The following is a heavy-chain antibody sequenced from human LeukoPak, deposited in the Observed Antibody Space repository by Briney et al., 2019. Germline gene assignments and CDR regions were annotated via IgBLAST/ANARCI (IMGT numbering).Heavy chain of an antibody. V-gene: IGHV4-31*03. Sequence: PSQTLSLTCTVSGGSISSGGYYWSWIRQHPGKGLEWIGYIYYSGSTYYNPSLKSRVTISVDTSKNQFSLKLSSVTAADTAVYYRARVVVVAATPTAGPYNWFDPWGQGTLVTVSS. CDR1: GGSISSGGYY. CDR3: ARVVVVAATPTAGPYNWFDP. D-gene: IGHD2-15*01. CDR2: IYYSGST. J-gene: IGHJ5*02.